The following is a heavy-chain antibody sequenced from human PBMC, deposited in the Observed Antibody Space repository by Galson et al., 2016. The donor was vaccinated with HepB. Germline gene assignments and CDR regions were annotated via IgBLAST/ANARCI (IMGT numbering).Heavy chain of an antibody. CDR2: ISSSGTTI. CDR3: ARGDGGYDSQPDY. D-gene: IGHD5-12*01. J-gene: IGHJ4*02. V-gene: IGHV3-48*03. Sequence: APGKGLEWVSYISSSGTTIYYADSVEGRFTTSRDNAKNSVYLQMNSLRVEDTAVYYCARGDGGYDSQPDYWGQGTLVTVSS.